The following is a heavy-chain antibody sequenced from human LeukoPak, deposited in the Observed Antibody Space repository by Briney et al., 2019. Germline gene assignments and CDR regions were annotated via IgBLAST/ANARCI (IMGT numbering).Heavy chain of an antibody. CDR1: GFTFDDYG. CDR2: INWNGGIT. V-gene: IGHV3-20*04. J-gene: IGHJ4*02. D-gene: IGHD3-3*01. CDR3: ATEYDFWSGYYG. Sequence: GGSLRLSCAASGFTFDDYGMSWVRQAPGKGLERVSGINWNGGITAYADSVKGRFTISRDNAKNSLYLQMNSLRAEDTAVYYCATEYDFWSGYYGWGQGTLVTVSS.